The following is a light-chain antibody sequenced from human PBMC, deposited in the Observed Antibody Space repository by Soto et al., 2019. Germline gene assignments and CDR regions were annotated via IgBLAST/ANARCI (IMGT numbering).Light chain of an antibody. CDR1: QSVSSSY. V-gene: IGKV3D-20*02. CDR2: GPS. Sequence: EIVLTQSPGTLSLSPGERATLSCRASQSVSSSYLAWYRQRPGQAPRLLIYGPSSRATGIPDRFSGSGSGTDFTLTISSLEPEDFAVYYCQQRSNWPITFGQGTRLE. J-gene: IGKJ5*01. CDR3: QQRSNWPIT.